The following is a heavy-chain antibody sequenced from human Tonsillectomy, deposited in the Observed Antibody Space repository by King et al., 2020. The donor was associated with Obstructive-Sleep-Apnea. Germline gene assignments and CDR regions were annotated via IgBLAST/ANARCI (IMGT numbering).Heavy chain of an antibody. CDR3: ARDEDYGGGWFDP. CDR2: IDYSGST. D-gene: IGHD4-17*01. J-gene: IGHJ5*02. V-gene: IGHV4-59*01. Sequence: VQLQESGTGLVKPSETLSLTCTVSGGSISSYYWSWIRPPPGKGLESIGYIDYSGSTNYNPSLKSRATISVDTSKNQFSLKLTSVTAADTAVYYCARDEDYGGGWFDPWGQGTLVTVSS. CDR1: GGSISSYY.